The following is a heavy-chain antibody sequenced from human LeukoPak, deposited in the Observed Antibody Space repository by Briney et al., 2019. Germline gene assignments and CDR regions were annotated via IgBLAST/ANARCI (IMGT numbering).Heavy chain of an antibody. J-gene: IGHJ4*02. Sequence: SETLSLTCTVSGGSISSYHWSWIRQPPGKGLEWIAYISDIGSINYNPSLKSRVTISLDTSKNQFSLKLSSVTAADTAVYYCAGHHPRNTVDFWGQGTLVAVSS. D-gene: IGHD2/OR15-2a*01. V-gene: IGHV4-59*08. CDR3: AGHHPRNTVDF. CDR1: GGSISSYH. CDR2: ISDIGSI.